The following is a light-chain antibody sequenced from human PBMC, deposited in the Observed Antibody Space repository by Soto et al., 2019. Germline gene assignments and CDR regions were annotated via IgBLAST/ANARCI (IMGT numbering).Light chain of an antibody. Sequence: EIVLTHSPGTLSLSPVERATLSCRASQSISDTLAWYQQKPGQAPRLLIHGASARAPGFPARFSGSGSGTDFTLTISSLQSEDFAVYYCQQYNDWPWTFGQGTKVDIK. CDR2: GAS. J-gene: IGKJ1*01. CDR1: QSISDT. V-gene: IGKV3-15*01. CDR3: QQYNDWPWT.